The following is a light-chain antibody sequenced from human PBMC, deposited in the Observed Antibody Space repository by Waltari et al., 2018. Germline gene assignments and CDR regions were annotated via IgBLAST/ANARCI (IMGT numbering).Light chain of an antibody. CDR2: AAS. Sequence: EIVLTQSPDILSLSPGEGATLFCRASHTISRFHVAWYQQRPGQPPRLLISAASNRAPDIPYRFSGSGSGTDFTLTISRLEPEDFAVYYCQQYGNSYTFGQGTKVEIK. CDR3: QQYGNSYT. CDR1: HTISRFH. V-gene: IGKV3-20*01. J-gene: IGKJ2*01.